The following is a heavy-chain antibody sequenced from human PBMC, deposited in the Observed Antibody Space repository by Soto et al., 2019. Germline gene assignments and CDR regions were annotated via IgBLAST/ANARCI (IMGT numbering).Heavy chain of an antibody. D-gene: IGHD3-22*01. J-gene: IGHJ4*02. V-gene: IGHV4-59*01. CDR1: GSSISSYY. Sequence: SETLSLTCTVSGSSISSYYWIWIRQPPGKGLEWIGYIYYSGSTNYNPSLKGRVTISVDTSKNQFSLKLSSVTAADTAVYYCARSPYYYDSSGYAKGCFDYWGQGTLVTVSS. CDR2: IYYSGST. CDR3: ARSPYYYDSSGYAKGCFDY.